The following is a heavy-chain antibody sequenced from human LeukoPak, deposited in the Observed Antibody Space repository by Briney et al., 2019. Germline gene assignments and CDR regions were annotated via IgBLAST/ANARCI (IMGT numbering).Heavy chain of an antibody. CDR2: IYTSGST. Sequence: ASETLSLTCTVSGGSISSGSYYWSWIRQPAGKGLEWIGHIYTSGSTNCNPSLKSRVTISVDTSKNQFSLKLSSVTAADTAVYYCARAHYQLLSLDYWGQGTLVTVSS. D-gene: IGHD2-2*01. CDR1: GGSISSGSYY. V-gene: IGHV4-61*09. J-gene: IGHJ4*02. CDR3: ARAHYQLLSLDY.